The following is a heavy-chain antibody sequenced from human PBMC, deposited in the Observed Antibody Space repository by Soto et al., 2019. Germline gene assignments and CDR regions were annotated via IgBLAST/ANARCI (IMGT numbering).Heavy chain of an antibody. V-gene: IGHV3-15*07. CDR2: VKSKADGGTA. D-gene: IGHD3-3*01. CDR3: NSYPDFWGGHTPL. CDR1: GFSITYTW. Sequence: EVQLVESGGGLVQPGGSLRLSRAASGFSITYTWMHWVRQAPGKGLEWVGRVKSKADGGTADYAAPVKGRFTVSRDDSKNTQYLQMNSLKMEDTAVYYCNSYPDFWGGHTPLWGQGTLVTVSS. J-gene: IGHJ4*02.